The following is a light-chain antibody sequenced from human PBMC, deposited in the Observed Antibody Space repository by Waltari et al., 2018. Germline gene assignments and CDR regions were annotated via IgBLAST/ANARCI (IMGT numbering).Light chain of an antibody. CDR3: ATWDDSLNGPL. CDR2: RNN. CDR1: RSNLGSNY. V-gene: IGLV1-47*01. Sequence: QSVLTQPPSASATPGQRVTISCSGSRSNLGSNYLYWYQQLPGTAPKLLIYRNNERPSRVPDRFSGSRSGTSASLAISGLQSEHEATYYCATWDDSLNGPLFGGGTMLTVL. J-gene: IGLJ2*01.